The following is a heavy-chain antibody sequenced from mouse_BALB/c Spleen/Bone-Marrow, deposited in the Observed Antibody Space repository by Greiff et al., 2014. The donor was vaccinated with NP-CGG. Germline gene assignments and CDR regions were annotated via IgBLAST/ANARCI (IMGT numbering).Heavy chain of an antibody. J-gene: IGHJ3*01. D-gene: IGHD4-1*01. CDR3: ARRLNWDWFAY. Sequence: VQLQQSGAELAKPGASVKMSCKASGYTFTSYWMHWVKQRPGQGLEWIGYINPSTGYTDYNQKFKDKATLTADKSSSTAYMQRSSLTSEDSAVYYCARRLNWDWFAYWGQGTLVTVSA. CDR1: GYTFTSYW. V-gene: IGHV1-7*01. CDR2: INPSTGYT.